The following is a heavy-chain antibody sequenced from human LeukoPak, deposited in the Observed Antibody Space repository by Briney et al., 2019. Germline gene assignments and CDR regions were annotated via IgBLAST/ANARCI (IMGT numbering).Heavy chain of an antibody. D-gene: IGHD5-18*01. CDR2: ISYDGSNK. V-gene: IGHV3-30-3*01. CDR3: ARGGYLYHNYYGMDV. Sequence: GGSLRLSCAASGFTFSSYAMHWVRQAPGKGLEWVAVISYDGSNKYYADSVKGRFIISRDNSKNTLYLQMNSLRAEDTAVYYCARGGYLYHNYYGMDVWGQGTTVTVSS. J-gene: IGHJ6*02. CDR1: GFTFSSYA.